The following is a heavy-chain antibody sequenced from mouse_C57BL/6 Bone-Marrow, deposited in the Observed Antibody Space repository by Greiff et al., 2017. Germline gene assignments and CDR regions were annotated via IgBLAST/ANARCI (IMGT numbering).Heavy chain of an antibody. V-gene: IGHV2-5*01. CDR2: IWRGGST. Sequence: VQLQQSGPGLVQPSQSLSITCTVSGFSLTSYGVHWVRQSPGKGLEWLGVIWRGGSTDYNAAFMSRLGITKENSKSQVFFKMNRLQAYDTAIYYCAKRGSSYGGFAYWGQGTLVTVSA. J-gene: IGHJ3*01. CDR3: AKRGSSYGGFAY. D-gene: IGHD1-1*01. CDR1: GFSLTSYG.